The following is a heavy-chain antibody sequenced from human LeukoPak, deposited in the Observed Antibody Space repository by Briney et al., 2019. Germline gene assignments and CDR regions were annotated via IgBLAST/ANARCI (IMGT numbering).Heavy chain of an antibody. CDR2: IIPIFGTA. CDR3: AREKSCSSTSCYGYFGY. Sequence: SVKVSCKASGGTFSSYAISWVRQAPGQGLEWMGGIIPIFGTANYAQKFQGRVTITADESTSTAYMELSSLRSEDTAVYYCAREKSCSSTSCYGYFGYWGQGTLVTVSS. V-gene: IGHV1-69*13. J-gene: IGHJ4*02. D-gene: IGHD2-2*01. CDR1: GGTFSSYA.